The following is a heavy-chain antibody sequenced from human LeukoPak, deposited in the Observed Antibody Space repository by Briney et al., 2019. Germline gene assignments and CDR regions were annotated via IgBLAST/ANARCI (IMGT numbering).Heavy chain of an antibody. J-gene: IGHJ6*03. D-gene: IGHD6-13*01. CDR3: AKDPGAAVFGYQMED. CDR2: IWNDGNKK. CDR1: GFTFSSYG. Sequence: GGSLRLSCTVSGFTFSSYGMHWVRQAPGNGLEWVAFIWNDGNKKFCADSVKGRFTISRDNSKNTLYLQMNSLRGEDTAVYYCAKDPGAAVFGYQMEDGGKGTTVTVSS. V-gene: IGHV3-30*02.